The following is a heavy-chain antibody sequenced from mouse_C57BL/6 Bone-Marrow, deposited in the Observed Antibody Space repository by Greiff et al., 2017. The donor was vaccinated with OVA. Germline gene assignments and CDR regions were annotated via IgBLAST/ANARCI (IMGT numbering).Heavy chain of an antibody. CDR2: IYPRSGNT. Sequence: QVQLQQSGAELARPGASVKLSCKASGYTFTSYGISWVKQRTGRGLEWIGEIYPRSGNTYYNEKFKGKATLTADKSSSTAYMELRSLTSEDSAVYFCARYGNYVAMDYWGQGTSVTVSS. V-gene: IGHV1-81*01. D-gene: IGHD2-10*02. CDR1: GYTFTSYG. CDR3: ARYGNYVAMDY. J-gene: IGHJ4*01.